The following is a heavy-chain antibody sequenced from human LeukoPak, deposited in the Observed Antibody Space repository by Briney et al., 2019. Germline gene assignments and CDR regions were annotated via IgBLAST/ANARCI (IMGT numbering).Heavy chain of an antibody. CDR2: IWYDGTNK. D-gene: IGHD5-18*01. V-gene: IGHV3-33*01. J-gene: IGHJ4*02. CDR3: ARDQRGFSYSKYYFDY. CDR1: GYSFSSYG. Sequence: PGGSLRLSCAVTGYSFSSYGMHWIRQAPSQGLEWVTDIWYDGTNKYYADSVKGRFTISRDNSKNTLYLQMNSLRAEDTAVYYCARDQRGFSYSKYYFDYWGQGTLVTVSS.